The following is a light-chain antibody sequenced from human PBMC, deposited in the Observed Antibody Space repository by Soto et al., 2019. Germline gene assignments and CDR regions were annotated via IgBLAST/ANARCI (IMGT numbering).Light chain of an antibody. CDR1: SSNIGAGYD. Sequence: QSVLTQPPSVSGAPGQRVTISCTGSSSNIGAGYDVHWYQQLPGTAPKLLIYGNSNRPSGVPDRFSGSKSGTSASLAITGLQAVDEADYYCQTYDSSLSALVIFGGGTKLTVL. CDR3: QTYDSSLSALVI. V-gene: IGLV1-40*01. J-gene: IGLJ2*01. CDR2: GNS.